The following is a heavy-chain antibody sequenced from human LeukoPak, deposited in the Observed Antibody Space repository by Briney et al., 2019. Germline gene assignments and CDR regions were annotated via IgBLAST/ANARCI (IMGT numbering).Heavy chain of an antibody. CDR3: AIENPGGGSDY. Sequence: GGSLRLSCSASGFTFSSYVMHWVRQAPGKGPESVSAISRNGGSTYYANSVKGRFTISRDNSKNTLYLQMGSLRAEDMAVYYCAIENPGGGSDYWGQGTLGTVSS. CDR1: GFTFSSYV. CDR2: ISRNGGST. J-gene: IGHJ4*02. V-gene: IGHV3-64*01. D-gene: IGHD5-12*01.